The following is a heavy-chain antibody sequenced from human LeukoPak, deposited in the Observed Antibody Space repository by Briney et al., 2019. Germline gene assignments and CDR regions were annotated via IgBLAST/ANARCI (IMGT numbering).Heavy chain of an antibody. J-gene: IGHJ3*02. D-gene: IGHD1-26*01. Sequence: SETLSLTCTVSGGSISSYYWSWIRQPAGKGLEWIGRIYTSGSTNYNPSLKSRVTMSVDTSKNQFSLKLSSVTAADTAVYYCARDGGWEILHAFDIWGQGTMVTVSS. CDR2: IYTSGST. CDR3: ARDGGWEILHAFDI. CDR1: GGSISSYY. V-gene: IGHV4-4*07.